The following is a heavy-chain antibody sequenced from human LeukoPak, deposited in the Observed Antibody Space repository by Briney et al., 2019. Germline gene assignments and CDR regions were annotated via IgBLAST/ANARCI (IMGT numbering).Heavy chain of an antibody. Sequence: GESLKISCKGSGYSFTSYWIGWVRQMPGKGLEWMGLISPGDSDTRYSPSLQGHATISADKSSSTAYLQWSSLKAPDTAMYYCARSASYLVGHDYWGQGTLVTVSS. D-gene: IGHD1-26*01. CDR1: GYSFTSYW. CDR2: ISPGDSDT. CDR3: ARSASYLVGHDY. J-gene: IGHJ4*02. V-gene: IGHV5-51*01.